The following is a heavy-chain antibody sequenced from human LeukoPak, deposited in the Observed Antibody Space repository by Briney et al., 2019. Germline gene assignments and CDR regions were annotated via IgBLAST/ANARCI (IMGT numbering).Heavy chain of an antibody. J-gene: IGHJ4*02. V-gene: IGHV3-30*02. CDR3: AELDLDY. Sequence: TGGSLRLSCAASKFTFSTYGMHWVRQAPGKGLEWVAFIRYDESNKYFANSVKGRFTISRDNSKNTLYLQMNSLRAEDTAVYYCAELDLDYWGQGTLVTVSS. CDR2: IRYDESNK. CDR1: KFTFSTYG.